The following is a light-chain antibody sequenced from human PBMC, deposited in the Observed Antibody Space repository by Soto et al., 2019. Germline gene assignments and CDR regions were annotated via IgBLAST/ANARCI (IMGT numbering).Light chain of an antibody. J-gene: IGLJ2*01. CDR1: SSNIGAGYD. CDR2: GNS. V-gene: IGLV1-40*01. Sequence: QSVLTQPPSVSGAPGQRVTISCTGSSSNIGAGYDVHWYQQLPGTAPKLLIYGNSNRPSGVPDRFSGSKSGTSASLAITGVQADDEADYYCQSYDSSLSAHVVFGGGTKLTVL. CDR3: QSYDSSLSAHVV.